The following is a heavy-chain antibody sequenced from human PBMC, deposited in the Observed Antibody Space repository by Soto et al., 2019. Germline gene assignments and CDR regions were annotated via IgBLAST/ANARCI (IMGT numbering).Heavy chain of an antibody. V-gene: IGHV3-33*01. Sequence: GGSLRLSCAASGFTFSSYGMHWVRQAPGKGLEWVAVIWYDGSNKYYADSVKGRFTISRDNSKNTLYLQMNSLRAEDTAVYYCARDHRDIAAAGGSFDYWGQGTLVTVSS. J-gene: IGHJ4*02. D-gene: IGHD6-13*01. CDR3: ARDHRDIAAAGGSFDY. CDR2: IWYDGSNK. CDR1: GFTFSSYG.